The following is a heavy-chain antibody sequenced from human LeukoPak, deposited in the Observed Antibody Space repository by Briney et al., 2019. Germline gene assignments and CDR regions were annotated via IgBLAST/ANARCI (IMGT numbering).Heavy chain of an antibody. CDR3: ARESITMIATRYFTQFDY. Sequence: PSETLSLTCTVSGGSISSYYWSWIRQPAGKGLEWIGRIYTSGSTNYNPSLKSRVTMSVDTSKNQFSLKLSSVTAADTAVYYCARESITMIATRYFTQFDYWGQGTLVTVSS. CDR2: IYTSGST. D-gene: IGHD3-22*01. J-gene: IGHJ4*02. V-gene: IGHV4-4*07. CDR1: GGSISSYY.